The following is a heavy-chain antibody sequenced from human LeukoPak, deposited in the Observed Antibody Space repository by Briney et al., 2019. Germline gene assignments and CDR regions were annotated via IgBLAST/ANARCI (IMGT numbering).Heavy chain of an antibody. J-gene: IGHJ4*02. CDR2: ISSSSTI. CDR3: AKDRGHRFRWVY. V-gene: IGHV3-48*01. Sequence: PGGSLRLSCAASGFTFSSYSMNWVRQAPGKGLEWVSYISSSSTIYYADSVKGRFTISRDNAKNSLYLQMNSLRAEDTAVYYCAKDRGHRFRWVYWGQGTLVTVSS. D-gene: IGHD3-10*01. CDR1: GFTFSSYS.